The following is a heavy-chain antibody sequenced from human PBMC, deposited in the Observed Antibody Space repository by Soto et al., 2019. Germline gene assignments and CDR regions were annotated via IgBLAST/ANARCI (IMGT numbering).Heavy chain of an antibody. J-gene: IGHJ4*02. Sequence: ASEKVSCKASGYTFTGYYMHWVRQAPGQGLEWMGWINPNSGGTNYAQKFQGWVTMTRDTSISTAYMELSRLRSDDTAVYYCARALYDYIWGSYRYDYWGQGTLVTVSS. CDR1: GYTFTGYY. CDR3: ARALYDYIWGSYRYDY. D-gene: IGHD3-16*02. V-gene: IGHV1-2*04. CDR2: INPNSGGT.